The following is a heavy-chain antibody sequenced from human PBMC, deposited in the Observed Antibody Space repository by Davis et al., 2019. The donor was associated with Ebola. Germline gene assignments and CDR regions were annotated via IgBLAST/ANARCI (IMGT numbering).Heavy chain of an antibody. Sequence: GESLKISCAASGFTFSSYGMHWVRQAPGKGLEWVAVISYDGSNKYYADSVKGRFTISRDNSKNTLYLQMNSLKTEDTAVYYCSGTSSSGDVWGQGTTVTVSS. CDR2: ISYDGSNK. CDR1: GFTFSSYG. V-gene: IGHV3-30*03. CDR3: SGTSSSGDV. D-gene: IGHD2-2*01. J-gene: IGHJ6*02.